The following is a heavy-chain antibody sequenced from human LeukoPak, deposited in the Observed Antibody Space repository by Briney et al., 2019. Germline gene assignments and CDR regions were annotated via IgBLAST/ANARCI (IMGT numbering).Heavy chain of an antibody. D-gene: IGHD3-3*01. V-gene: IGHV3-53*01. CDR2: TYTSGNT. J-gene: IGHJ6*03. CDR1: GFIVNNNY. CDR3: ARAHITIFGAPYYMDV. Sequence: GGSLRLSCAASGFIVNNNYMSWVRQAPGKGLEWVSVTYTSGNTYFADSVKGRFSISRDNSKNTLYLQMNSLRAEDTAVYYCARAHITIFGAPYYMDVWGKGTTVTVSS.